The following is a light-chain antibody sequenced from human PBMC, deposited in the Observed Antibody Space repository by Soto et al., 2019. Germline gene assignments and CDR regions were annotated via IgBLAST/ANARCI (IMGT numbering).Light chain of an antibody. Sequence: DIPMTQSPSSLSASVGDRVTITCRASQDISNYLAWYQQKPGKVPELLIYAASTLQTGVQSRFSGSGSGTVFTLTINSLQPEDVATYYCQNYKSAPNTFGRGTRLEIK. V-gene: IGKV1-27*01. CDR3: QNYKSAPNT. CDR1: QDISNY. J-gene: IGKJ2*01. CDR2: AAS.